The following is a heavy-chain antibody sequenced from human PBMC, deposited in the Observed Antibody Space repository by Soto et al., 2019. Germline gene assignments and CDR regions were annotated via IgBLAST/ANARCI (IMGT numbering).Heavy chain of an antibody. D-gene: IGHD6-6*01. CDR3: AIDVRAARPEYYFDY. CDR1: GYTFTSYG. J-gene: IGHJ4*02. V-gene: IGHV1-18*01. Sequence: QAQLVQSGAEAKKPGASVKVSCKASGYTFTSYGITWVRQAPGQGLEWMGWISAYNGNTNYAQKLQGRVTMTTDTSTSTAYMELRSLRSDDTAVYYCAIDVRAARPEYYFDYWGQGTLVTVSS. CDR2: ISAYNGNT.